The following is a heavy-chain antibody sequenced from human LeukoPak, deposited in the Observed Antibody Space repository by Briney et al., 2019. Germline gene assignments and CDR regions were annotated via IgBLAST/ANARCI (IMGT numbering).Heavy chain of an antibody. CDR3: ARDHWDILTGYYIDY. J-gene: IGHJ4*02. Sequence: PGGSLRLSCAASEFTFSSYSMNWVRQAPGKGLEWVSSISSSSRYLYYADSVKGRFTISRDNAKNSLYLQMNSLRAEDTAVYYCARDHWDILTGYYIDYWGQGTLVTVPS. CDR2: ISSSSRYL. V-gene: IGHV3-21*01. CDR1: EFTFSSYS. D-gene: IGHD3-9*01.